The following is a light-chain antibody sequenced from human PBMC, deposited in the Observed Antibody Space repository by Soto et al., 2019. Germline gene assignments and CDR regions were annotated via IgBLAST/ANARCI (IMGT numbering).Light chain of an antibody. CDR3: QQTYGTPQT. V-gene: IGKV1-39*01. Sequence: DIQMTQSPSSLSASAGDRVTITCRASQSITSYLNWYLQKPGKAPELLIHAASRLQSGVPSRFSGSGSGTDFTLTISSLQPEDFATYYCQQTYGTPQTFGQGTKVAI. J-gene: IGKJ1*01. CDR1: QSITSY. CDR2: AAS.